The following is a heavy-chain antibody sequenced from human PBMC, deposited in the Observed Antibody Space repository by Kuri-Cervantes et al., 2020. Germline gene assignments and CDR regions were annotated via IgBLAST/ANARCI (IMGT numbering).Heavy chain of an antibody. CDR1: GFTFSSYW. CDR3: AGFRELIPGAFDI. CDR2: IKQDGSEK. Sequence: GESLKISWAASGFTFSSYWMSWVRQAPGKGLEWVANIKQDGSEKYYVDSVKGRFTISRDNSKNTLYLQMNSLRAEDTAVYYCAGFRELIPGAFDIWGQGTMVTVSS. J-gene: IGHJ3*02. D-gene: IGHD3-10*01. V-gene: IGHV3-7*01.